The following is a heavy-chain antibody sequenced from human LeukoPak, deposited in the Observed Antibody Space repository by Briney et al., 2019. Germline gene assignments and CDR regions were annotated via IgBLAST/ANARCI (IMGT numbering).Heavy chain of an antibody. CDR1: GGSFSGYY. V-gene: IGHV4-34*01. D-gene: IGHD6-13*01. J-gene: IGHJ6*02. Sequence: SETLSLTCAVYGGSFSGYYWSWIRQPPGKGLEWIGEINHSGSTNYNPSLKSRVTISVDTSKNQFSLKLSSVTAADTAVYYCARDSPTSSSWLTTGYYGMDVWGQGTTVTVSS. CDR2: INHSGST. CDR3: ARDSPTSSSWLTTGYYGMDV.